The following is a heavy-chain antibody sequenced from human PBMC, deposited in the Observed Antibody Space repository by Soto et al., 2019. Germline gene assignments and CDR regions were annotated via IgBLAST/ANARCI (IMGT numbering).Heavy chain of an antibody. Sequence: SVNVSCTASGGSFSSYVISWVRQAPGQGLEWMGGIIPMFGTANYEQRFQGRLTINADERTNTAYMELSTLRSEDSAVYYCATSSRIHVRCDTCFENSFDSWGQGTWVTVSS. J-gene: IGHJ5*01. CDR3: ATSSRIHVRCDTCFENSFDS. CDR1: GGSFSSYV. V-gene: IGHV1-69*13. D-gene: IGHD3-10*02. CDR2: IIPMFGTA.